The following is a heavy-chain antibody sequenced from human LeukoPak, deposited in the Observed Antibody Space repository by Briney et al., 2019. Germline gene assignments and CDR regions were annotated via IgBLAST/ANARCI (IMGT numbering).Heavy chain of an antibody. J-gene: IGHJ3*02. CDR2: IIPIFGTA. V-gene: IGHV1-69*05. D-gene: IGHD3-22*01. Sequence: SVKVSCKASGGTFSSYAISWVRQAPGQGLEWMGRIIPIFGTANYAQKFQGRVTITTDEATSPAYMDLSSLRHECKAVFYCASDGSSGLLDIWGQGTMVTVSS. CDR1: GGTFSSYA. CDR3: ASDGSSGLLDI.